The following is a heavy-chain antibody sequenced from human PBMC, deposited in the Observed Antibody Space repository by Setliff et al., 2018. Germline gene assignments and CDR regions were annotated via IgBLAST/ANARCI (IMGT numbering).Heavy chain of an antibody. CDR1: GFTFSSHW. J-gene: IGHJ4*02. CDR2: INNDGSST. V-gene: IGHV3-74*01. D-gene: IGHD6-13*01. Sequence: PGGSLRLSCAAAGFTFSSHWMHWVRQAPGKRLMWVSRINNDGSSTTYEDSVKGRFTISRDNAKNSLYLQMNSLRAEDTAVYYCARDAAYPYSSSWYADYWGRGTLVTVSS. CDR3: ARDAAYPYSSSWYADY.